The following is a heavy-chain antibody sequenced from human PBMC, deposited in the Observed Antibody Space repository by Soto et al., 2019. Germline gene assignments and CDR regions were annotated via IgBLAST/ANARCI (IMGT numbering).Heavy chain of an antibody. Sequence: QAQLVESGGGVVQPGRSLRLSCAASGYIFRSYGMHWVRQAPRKGLEWVAVMSCAGINKNHAGSVKGRFTISRDNSKNTLHLQMNSLRAEDTAVYYCAKEQRGYDHYAVDDWGQGTAVTVSS. CDR2: MSCAGINK. V-gene: IGHV3-30*18. D-gene: IGHD6-25*01. J-gene: IGHJ6*02. CDR1: GYIFRSYG. CDR3: AKEQRGYDHYAVDD.